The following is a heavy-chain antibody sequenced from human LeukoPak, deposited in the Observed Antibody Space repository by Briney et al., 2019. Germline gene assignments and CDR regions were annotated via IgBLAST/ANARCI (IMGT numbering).Heavy chain of an antibody. D-gene: IGHD2-21*01. CDR3: AREFVTYYYVMDV. J-gene: IGHJ6*02. V-gene: IGHV3-74*01. Sequence: GGSLRLSCAASGFTFSTYWMHWVRQAPGKGLVWVSRINSDGSSTSYADAVKGRFTISRDNAKNTLYLQMNSLRAEDTAVYYCAREFVTYYYVMDVWGQGITVTVSS. CDR2: INSDGSST. CDR1: GFTFSTYW.